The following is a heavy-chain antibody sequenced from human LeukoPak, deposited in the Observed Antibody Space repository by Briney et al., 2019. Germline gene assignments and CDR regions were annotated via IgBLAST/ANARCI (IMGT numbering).Heavy chain of an antibody. V-gene: IGHV3-64*01. Sequence: PGTSLRLSCAASGFTFSSYAMHWVRQAPGKGLEYVSAISSNGGSTYYANSVKGRFTISRDNSKNTLYLQMNSLRAEDTAVYYCARVQRYSGSYRPKGEFDYWGQGTLVTVSS. J-gene: IGHJ4*02. CDR1: GFTFSSYA. CDR2: ISSNGGST. CDR3: ARVQRYSGSYRPKGEFDY. D-gene: IGHD1-26*01.